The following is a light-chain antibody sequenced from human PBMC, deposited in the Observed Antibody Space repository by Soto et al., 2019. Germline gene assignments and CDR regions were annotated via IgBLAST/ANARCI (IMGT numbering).Light chain of an antibody. V-gene: IGKV1-5*03. CDR3: QQYDNYSRT. CDR2: RAS. CDR1: HSISNW. Sequence: DIQMTQSPSTLYASVGDRVTITCRASHSISNWLAWYQQKPGKAPKLLIYRASNLEGGVPSRFSGSGSGTEFTLTISSLQPDDFATYYCQQYDNYSRTFGQGTKVDI. J-gene: IGKJ1*01.